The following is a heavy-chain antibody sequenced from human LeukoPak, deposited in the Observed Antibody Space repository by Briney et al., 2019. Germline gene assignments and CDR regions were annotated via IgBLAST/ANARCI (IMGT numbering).Heavy chain of an antibody. J-gene: IGHJ6*03. V-gene: IGHV1-8*03. D-gene: IGHD6-19*01. CDR1: GYTFTSYD. CDR3: AKGGVWAGTRYYYYMDV. CDR2: MNPNSGNT. Sequence: ASVKVSCKASGYTFTSYDINWVRQATGRGLEWMGWMNPNSGNTGYAQKFQGRVTITRNTSISTAYMELSSLRSEDTAVYYCAKGGVWAGTRYYYYMDVWGKGTTVTVSS.